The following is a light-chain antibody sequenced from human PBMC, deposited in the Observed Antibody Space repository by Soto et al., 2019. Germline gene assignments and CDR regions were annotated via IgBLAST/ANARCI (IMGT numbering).Light chain of an antibody. CDR3: QQYDILPPT. V-gene: IGKV1-33*01. CDR2: DAF. CDR1: QDINNY. Sequence: DLQMTQSPSSLSASVGDRVTITCQASQDINNYLNWYQQKPGKAPKLLIFDAFKLDTGVPSRFSGGGSGTDFTFTITSLQPEDIATYFCQQYDILPPTFVGGTRVE. J-gene: IGKJ4*01.